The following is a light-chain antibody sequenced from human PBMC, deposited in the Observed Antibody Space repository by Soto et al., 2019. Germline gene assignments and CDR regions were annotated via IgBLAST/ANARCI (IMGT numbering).Light chain of an antibody. CDR2: GAS. J-gene: IGKJ1*01. Sequence: VLTQSPATLSLSPGERATLSCRASQSVYSSFAWYQQKPGQAPRLLIYGASSRATGIPDRFSGSGSGTDFTLTISRLEPEDFAVYYCQQYGSSAWTFGQGTKVDIK. CDR1: QSVYSSF. CDR3: QQYGSSAWT. V-gene: IGKV3-20*01.